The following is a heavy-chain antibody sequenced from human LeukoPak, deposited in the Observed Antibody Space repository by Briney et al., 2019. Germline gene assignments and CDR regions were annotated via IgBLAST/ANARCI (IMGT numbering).Heavy chain of an antibody. Sequence: GASVKVSCKASGYTFTGYYMHWVRQAPGQGLEWMGWINPNSGGTNYAQKFQGRVTMTRDTSISTAYMELSRLRSDDTAVYYCAGFTGGNYNWFDPWGQGTLVTVSS. J-gene: IGHJ5*02. V-gene: IGHV1-2*02. CDR1: GYTFTGYY. CDR2: INPNSGGT. D-gene: IGHD4-23*01. CDR3: AGFTGGNYNWFDP.